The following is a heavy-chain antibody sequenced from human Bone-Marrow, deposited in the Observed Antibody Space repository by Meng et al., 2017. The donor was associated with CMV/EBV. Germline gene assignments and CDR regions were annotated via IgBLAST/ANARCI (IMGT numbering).Heavy chain of an antibody. CDR1: GSVSRGRYY. V-gene: IGHV4-61*01. D-gene: IGHD5-18*01. CDR2: IYYSGST. J-gene: IGHJ4*02. Sequence: GSVSRGRYYGGWLRPPPGKGLEWFGYIYYSGSTNSTPSLKRRVTMSVDPSKNQFSRKLSSVTAADTAVYYCARADGELSYGPTIDYGGQGPLVTVSS. CDR3: ARADGELSYGPTIDY.